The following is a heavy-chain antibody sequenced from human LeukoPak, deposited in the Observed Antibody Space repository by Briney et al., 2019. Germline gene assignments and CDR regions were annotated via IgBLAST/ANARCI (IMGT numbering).Heavy chain of an antibody. D-gene: IGHD2-15*01. J-gene: IGHJ5*02. Sequence: SETLSLTCSVSGVSVNSGGYSWNWIRQTPGKGLEWIGYIYNNEGTYYTPSLKSRITISVDTSKNQFSLQLSSVTAADTAVYYCARGRVEDAWGQGTLVTVSS. CDR1: GVSVNSGGYS. CDR2: IYNNEGT. CDR3: ARGRVEDA. V-gene: IGHV4-30-4*07.